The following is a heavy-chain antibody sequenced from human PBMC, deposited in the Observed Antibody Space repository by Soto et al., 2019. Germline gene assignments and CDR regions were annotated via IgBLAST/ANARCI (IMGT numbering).Heavy chain of an antibody. D-gene: IGHD2-2*01. J-gene: IGHJ4*02. CDR3: ATDLELGYCSSTSCRSS. CDR2: FDPEDGET. CDR1: GYTLTELS. V-gene: IGHV1-24*01. Sequence: QVQLVQSGAEVKKPGASVKVSCKVSGYTLTELSMHWVRQAPGKGLEWMGGFDPEDGETIYAQKFQGRVTMTEDTSTDTAYMELSSLRSEDTAVYYCATDLELGYCSSTSCRSSWGQGPLVTVSS.